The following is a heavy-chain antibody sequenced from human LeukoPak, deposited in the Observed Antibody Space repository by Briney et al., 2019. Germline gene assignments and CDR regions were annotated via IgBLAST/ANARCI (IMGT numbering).Heavy chain of an antibody. CDR1: GFTLGDHA. V-gene: IGHV3-49*04. J-gene: IGHJ4*02. CDR3: GRHLLRSVGATGLDF. CDR2: IRTKAYGGTT. Sequence: PGGSLRLSCIASGFTLGDHAMSWVRQAPGKGLEWVGFIRTKAYGGTTEYAASVKGRFTILRDDSTSIAYLQMNGLKAKDTAVYYCGRHLLRSVGATGLDFWGQGTLATVSS. D-gene: IGHD1-26*01.